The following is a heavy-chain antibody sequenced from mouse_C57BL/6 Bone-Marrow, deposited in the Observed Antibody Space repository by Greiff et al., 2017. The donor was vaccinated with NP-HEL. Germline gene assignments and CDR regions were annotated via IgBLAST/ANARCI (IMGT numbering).Heavy chain of an antibody. J-gene: IGHJ4*01. Sequence: EVMLVESGGGLVQPKGSLKLSCAASRFSFNTYAMNWVRQAPGKGLEWVARIRSKSNNYATYYADSVKDRFTISRDDSESMLYLQMNNLKTEDTAMYYCVRLDRDAMDYWGQGTSVTVSS. CDR2: IRSKSNNYAT. V-gene: IGHV10-1*01. CDR3: VRLDRDAMDY. CDR1: RFSFNTYA.